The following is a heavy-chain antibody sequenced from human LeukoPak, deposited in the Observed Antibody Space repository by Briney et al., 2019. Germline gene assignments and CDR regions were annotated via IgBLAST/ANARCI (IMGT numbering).Heavy chain of an antibody. CDR2: IYYSGST. V-gene: IGHV4-59*01. D-gene: IGHD3-22*01. J-gene: IGHJ5*02. Sequence: RPSETLSLTCTVSGGSISSYYWSWIRQPPGKGLEWIGYIYYSGSTNYNPSLKSRVTISVDTSKNQFSLKLSSVTAADTAVYYCARALIPDYYYDSSGYYRGWFDPWGQGTLVTVSS. CDR1: GGSISSYY. CDR3: ARALIPDYYYDSSGYYRGWFDP.